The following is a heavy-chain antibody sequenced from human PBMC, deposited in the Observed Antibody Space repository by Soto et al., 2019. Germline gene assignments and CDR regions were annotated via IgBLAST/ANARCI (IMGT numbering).Heavy chain of an antibody. Sequence: ASVKVSCKASGYTFTSYGISWVRQAPGQGLEWMGWISAYNGNTNYAQKLQGRVTMTTDTSTSTAYMELNSLRAEDTAVYYCAKAPRGYSYVPGYWGQGTLVTVSS. CDR2: ISAYNGNT. CDR1: GYTFTSYG. CDR3: AKAPRGYSYVPGY. D-gene: IGHD5-18*01. V-gene: IGHV1-18*01. J-gene: IGHJ4*02.